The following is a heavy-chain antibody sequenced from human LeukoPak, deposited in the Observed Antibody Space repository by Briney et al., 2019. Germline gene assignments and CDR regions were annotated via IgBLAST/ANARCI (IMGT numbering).Heavy chain of an antibody. D-gene: IGHD1-26*01. CDR2: IWYDGSNK. J-gene: IGHJ4*02. Sequence: GSLRLSCAASGFTFSSYGMHWVRQAPGKGLEWVAFIWYDGSNKYYTDSVKGRFTISRDNSKNTLYLQMNSLRAEDTAVYYCAGDRATSYFDYWGQGALVTISS. CDR1: GFTFSSYG. V-gene: IGHV3-33*01. CDR3: AGDRATSYFDY.